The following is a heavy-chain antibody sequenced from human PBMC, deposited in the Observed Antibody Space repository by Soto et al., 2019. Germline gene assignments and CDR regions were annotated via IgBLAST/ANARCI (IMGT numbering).Heavy chain of an antibody. D-gene: IGHD3-22*01. J-gene: IGHJ4*02. CDR3: AKGGLYDSRGYYSDY. V-gene: IGHV3-30*04. Sequence: QVQLVESGGGVVQPGRSLRLSCAASGFTFSSYAMHWVRQAPGKGLEWVAVISYDGSNKLYADSVKGRFTISRDNSKNTLYLQMNSLRTEDTAVYYCAKGGLYDSRGYYSDYWGQGTLVTVSS. CDR2: ISYDGSNK. CDR1: GFTFSSYA.